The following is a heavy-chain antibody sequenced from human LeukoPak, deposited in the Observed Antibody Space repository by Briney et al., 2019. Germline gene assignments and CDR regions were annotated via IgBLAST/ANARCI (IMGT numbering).Heavy chain of an antibody. D-gene: IGHD6-19*01. Sequence: GASVKVSCKASGYTFTGYYMHWVRQAPGQGLEWMGWINPNSGGTNYAQKFQGRVTMTRDTSISTAYMELSRLRSDDTAVYYCARGNRRQWLGEYYIDVRGKGTTVTVSS. CDR2: INPNSGGT. J-gene: IGHJ6*03. V-gene: IGHV1-2*02. CDR1: GYTFTGYY. CDR3: ARGNRRQWLGEYYIDV.